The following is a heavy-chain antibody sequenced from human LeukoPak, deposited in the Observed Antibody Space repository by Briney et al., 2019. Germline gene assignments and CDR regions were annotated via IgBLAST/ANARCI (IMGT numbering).Heavy chain of an antibody. Sequence: ASVKVSCKASGGTFSSYAISWVRQAPGQGLEWMGGIIPIFGTANYAQKFQGRVTITTDESTSTAYMELSSLRSEDTAVYYCARARVTIFGVVPPDYWGQGTLVTVSS. CDR2: IIPIFGTA. D-gene: IGHD3-3*01. J-gene: IGHJ4*02. V-gene: IGHV1-69*05. CDR1: GGTFSSYA. CDR3: ARARVTIFGVVPPDY.